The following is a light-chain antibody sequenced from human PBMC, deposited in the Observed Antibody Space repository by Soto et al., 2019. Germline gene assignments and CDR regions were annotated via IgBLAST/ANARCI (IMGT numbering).Light chain of an antibody. Sequence: QSALTQPRSVSGSPGQSVTISCTGTSSDVGGYKSVSWYQHHPGKVPKLVIFEVSNRPSGVSNRFSGSKSDNTASLTISGLQAEDEADYYCSSYINTNTLVFAGGTKLTVL. V-gene: IGLV2-14*01. CDR3: SSYINTNTLV. CDR2: EVS. CDR1: SSDVGGYKS. J-gene: IGLJ2*01.